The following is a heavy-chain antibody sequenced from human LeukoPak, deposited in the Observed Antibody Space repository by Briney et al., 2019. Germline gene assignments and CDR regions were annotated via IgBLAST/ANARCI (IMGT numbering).Heavy chain of an antibody. J-gene: IGHJ4*02. CDR2: FDPEDGET. CDR3: ATSTVDPSENDYGEYGLGY. D-gene: IGHD4-17*01. V-gene: IGHV1-24*01. CDR1: GYTLTELS. Sequence: GASVKLSCKVSGYTLTELSMHWVRQAPGKGLGWRGGFDPEDGETIYAQKFQGRVTMTEDTSTDTAYMELSSLRSEDTAVYYCATSTVDPSENDYGEYGLGYWGQGTLVTVSS.